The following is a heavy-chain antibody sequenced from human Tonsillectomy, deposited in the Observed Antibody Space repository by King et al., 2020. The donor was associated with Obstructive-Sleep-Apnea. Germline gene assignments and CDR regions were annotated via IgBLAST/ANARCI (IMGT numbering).Heavy chain of an antibody. CDR1: GFTFDDYP. J-gene: IGHJ6*02. V-gene: IGHV3-43*01. CDR3: AKDRGYCTTSTCYRYGLDV. Sequence: QLVQSGGVVVQPGGSLRLSCAASGFTFDDYPMHWVRQAPGKGLEWVSLINWDGKSTYYADSVEGRFTISRDISKNSLYLHMNSLRSEDSALYYCAKDRGYCTTSTCYRYGLDVWGLGTTVTVSS. CDR2: INWDGKST. D-gene: IGHD2-2*01.